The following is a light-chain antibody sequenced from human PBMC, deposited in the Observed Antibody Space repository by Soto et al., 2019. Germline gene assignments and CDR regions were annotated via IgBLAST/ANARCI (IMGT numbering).Light chain of an antibody. Sequence: DIQMTQSPSSLSASVGDRVTITCRASQTISNYLNWYQKKPGKAPQLLIYAASTLQRGVPSRFSGSGSGTDFTLTIGSLQPEDSATYCCQQSYSPPPITFGQGTRLEIK. J-gene: IGKJ5*01. CDR2: AAS. CDR3: QQSYSPPPIT. V-gene: IGKV1-39*01. CDR1: QTISNY.